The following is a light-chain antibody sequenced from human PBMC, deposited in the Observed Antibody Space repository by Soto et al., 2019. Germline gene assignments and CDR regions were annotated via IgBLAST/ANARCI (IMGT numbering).Light chain of an antibody. CDR3: SSYTGSNNVV. CDR2: EVS. CDR1: SSDVGGYHY. V-gene: IGLV2-8*01. J-gene: IGLJ2*01. Sequence: QSALTQPPSASGSPGQSVTIFCTGTSSDVGGYHYVSWYQQHPGKAPKLMIYEVSKRPSGVPDRFSGSKSGNTASLTVSGLQAADEADYYCSSYTGSNNVVFCGGTKVTVL.